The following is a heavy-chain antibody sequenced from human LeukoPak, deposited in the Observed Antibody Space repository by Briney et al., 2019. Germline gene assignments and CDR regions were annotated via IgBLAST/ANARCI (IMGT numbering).Heavy chain of an antibody. CDR1: GFTFSSYE. CDR3: ARDRGSYTLDY. D-gene: IGHD1-26*01. J-gene: IGHJ4*02. CDR2: ISSSGSSI. V-gene: IGHV3-48*03. Sequence: GGSLRLSCAASGFTFSSYEINWVRQAPGKGLEWVSYISSSGSSIHYADSVKGRFTISRDNAKNSLYLQMNSLRAEDTAVYYCARDRGSYTLDYWGQGALVTVSS.